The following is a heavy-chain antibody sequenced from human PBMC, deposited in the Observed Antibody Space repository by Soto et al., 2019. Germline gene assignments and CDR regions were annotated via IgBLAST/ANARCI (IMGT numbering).Heavy chain of an antibody. J-gene: IGHJ4*02. CDR1: GFTFSSYG. Sequence: GGSLRLSCAASGFTFSSYGMHWVRQAPGKGLEWVAVISYDGSNKYYADSVKGRFTISRDNSKNTLYLQMNSLRAEDTAVYYCAKDLERWLHSMIDYWGQGTLVTVSS. V-gene: IGHV3-30*18. CDR2: ISYDGSNK. CDR3: AKDLERWLHSMIDY. D-gene: IGHD5-12*01.